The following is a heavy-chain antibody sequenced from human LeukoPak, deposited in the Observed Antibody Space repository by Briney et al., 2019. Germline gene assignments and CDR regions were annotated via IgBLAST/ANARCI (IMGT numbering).Heavy chain of an antibody. CDR2: IIPIFGTA. CDR1: GGTLSSYA. J-gene: IGHJ6*03. Sequence: SVKVSCKASGGTLSSYAISWVRQAPGQGLEWMGGIIPIFGTANYAQKFQGRVTITTDESTSTAYMELSSLRSEDTAVYYCARSTNYYYYYMDVWGKGTTVTVSS. CDR3: ARSTNYYYYYMDV. V-gene: IGHV1-69*05.